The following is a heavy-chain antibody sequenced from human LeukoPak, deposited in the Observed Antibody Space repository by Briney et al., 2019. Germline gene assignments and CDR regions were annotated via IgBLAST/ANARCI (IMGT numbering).Heavy chain of an antibody. J-gene: IGHJ3*01. V-gene: IGHV3-7*02. CDR2: IKHDGSET. CDR3: ARNGGPHGLVL. CDR1: GFTFSSIW. D-gene: IGHD3-16*01. Sequence: GSLYLSCATSGFTFSSIWMSWVRQAPGQGLEWVANIKHDGSETNYVDSVKGRFTISRDNAKNSLHLQMNSLRVEDTAVYYCARNGGPHGLVLRGPVTMVTVSS.